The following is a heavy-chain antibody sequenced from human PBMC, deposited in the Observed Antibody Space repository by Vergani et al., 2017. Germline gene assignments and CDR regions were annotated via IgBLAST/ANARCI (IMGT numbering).Heavy chain of an antibody. J-gene: IGHJ3*02. V-gene: IGHV3-23*01. D-gene: IGHD3-22*01. CDR3: AKGGGGYYDSSGYYPAFDI. CDR1: GFTFSSYA. Sequence: EVQLLESGGGLVQPGGSLRLSCAASGFTFSSYAMSWVRQAPGKGLEWVSAISGSGGSTYYADSGKGRFTISRDNYKNTRYLQMNSLRAEDTAVYYCAKGGGGYYDSSGYYPAFDIWGQGTMVTVSS. CDR2: ISGSGGST.